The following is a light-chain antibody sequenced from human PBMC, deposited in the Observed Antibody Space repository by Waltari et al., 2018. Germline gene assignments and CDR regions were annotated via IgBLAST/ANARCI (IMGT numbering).Light chain of an antibody. Sequence: DIQMTQSPSTLSASVGDRVTITCRASLGISSWLAWYQQKPGKAPKLLISKASSLESGVPSRFSDSGSGTEFTLTISSLQPDDFATYYCQQYNSYSRSFGQGTKLEIK. V-gene: IGKV1-5*03. CDR1: LGISSW. CDR3: QQYNSYSRS. CDR2: KAS. J-gene: IGKJ2*01.